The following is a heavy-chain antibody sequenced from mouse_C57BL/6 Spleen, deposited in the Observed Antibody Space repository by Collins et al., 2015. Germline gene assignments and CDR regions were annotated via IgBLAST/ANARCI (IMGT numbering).Heavy chain of an antibody. D-gene: IGHD1-1*01. J-gene: IGHJ3*01. Sequence: QVQLQQSGAELARPGASVKLSCKASGYTFTSYGISWVKQRTGQGLEWIGEIYPRSGNTYYNEKFKGKATLTADKSSSTAYMELRSLTSEDSAVYYCTRTYYYGSSYDWFAYWGQGTLVTVSA. V-gene: IGHV1-81*01. CDR2: IYPRSGNT. CDR3: TRTYYYGSSYDWFAY. CDR1: GYTFTSYG.